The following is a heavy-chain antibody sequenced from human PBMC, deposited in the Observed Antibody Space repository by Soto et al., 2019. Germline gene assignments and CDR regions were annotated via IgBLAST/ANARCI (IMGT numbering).Heavy chain of an antibody. CDR3: ARHGYSYGGGDFDY. Sequence: EVQLVESGGGLVQPGGSLRLSCAASGFTTSSNYMSWVRQAPGKGLEWVSVIYSGGSAYYADSVKGRFTISRDNSKNTLYLQMNSLRAEDTAVYYCARHGYSYGGGDFDYWGQGTLVTVSS. V-gene: IGHV3-66*04. D-gene: IGHD5-18*01. CDR2: IYSGGSA. J-gene: IGHJ4*02. CDR1: GFTTSSNY.